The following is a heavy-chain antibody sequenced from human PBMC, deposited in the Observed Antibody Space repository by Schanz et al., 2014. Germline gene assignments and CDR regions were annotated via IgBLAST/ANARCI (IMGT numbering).Heavy chain of an antibody. V-gene: IGHV3-74*01. CDR3: VAAQSDYGEFELDY. CDR1: GFTFSSYW. D-gene: IGHD4-17*01. Sequence: EVQLVESGGGLVQPGGSLRLSCAASGFTFSSYWMHWVRQAPGKGLVWVSRINSDGSSATYADSVKGRFIISRDNSKNTLFLQMDSLRGDDAALYYCVAAQSDYGEFELDYWGQGTLVSVSS. J-gene: IGHJ4*02. CDR2: INSDGSSA.